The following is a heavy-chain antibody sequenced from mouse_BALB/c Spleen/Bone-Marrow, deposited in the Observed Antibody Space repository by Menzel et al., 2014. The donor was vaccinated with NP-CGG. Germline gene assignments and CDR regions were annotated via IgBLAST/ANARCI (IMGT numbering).Heavy chain of an antibody. Sequence: VQLQQSGAELVKPGASVKLFCTASGFNIKDTYMHWVKQRPEQGLEWIGRIDPANGNTKYDPKFQGKATITADTSSNTAYLQLSSLTSEDTAVYYCASYYYGSSLFAYWGQGTLVTVSA. D-gene: IGHD1-1*01. CDR2: IDPANGNT. CDR3: ASYYYGSSLFAY. V-gene: IGHV14-3*02. J-gene: IGHJ3*01. CDR1: GFNIKDTY.